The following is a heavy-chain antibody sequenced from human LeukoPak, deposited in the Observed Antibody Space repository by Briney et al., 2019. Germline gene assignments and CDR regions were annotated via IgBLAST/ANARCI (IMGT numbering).Heavy chain of an antibody. CDR2: ISYDGSNK. Sequence: GGSLRLSCAASGFTFSSYWMSWVRQAPGKGLEWVAVISYDGSNKYYADSVKGRFTISRDNSKNTLYLQMNSLRAEDTAVYYCAKDVVAAGPEDGMDVWGQGTTVTVSS. J-gene: IGHJ6*02. CDR1: GFTFSSYW. D-gene: IGHD2-15*01. CDR3: AKDVVAAGPEDGMDV. V-gene: IGHV3-30*18.